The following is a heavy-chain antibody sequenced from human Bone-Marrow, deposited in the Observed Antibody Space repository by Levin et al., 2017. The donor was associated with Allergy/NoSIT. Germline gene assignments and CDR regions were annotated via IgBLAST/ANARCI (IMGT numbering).Heavy chain of an antibody. D-gene: IGHD2-15*01. J-gene: IGHJ3*01. Sequence: GESLKISCNTSGYTFTGYYLHWVRQAPGQGLEWMGRINPHDGATDYTERFQGRVTMTRDTSIRTAYMELTRLTSEDTAVYYCARGSDLYYAYDFWGQGTMVTVSS. CDR3: ARGSDLYYAYDF. CDR1: GYTFTGYY. V-gene: IGHV1-2*06. CDR2: INPHDGAT.